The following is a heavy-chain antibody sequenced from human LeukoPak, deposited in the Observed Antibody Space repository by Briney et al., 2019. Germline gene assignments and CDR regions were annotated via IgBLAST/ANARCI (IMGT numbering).Heavy chain of an antibody. CDR1: GYSISNGYY. V-gene: IGHV4-38-2*02. J-gene: IGHJ5*02. Sequence: SETLSLTCTVSGYSISNGYYWGWIGQPPGKGLEWIGSIYHSGSTYYNPSLKSRVTISVDTSKNQFSLKVNSVTAADTAVYYCARVPHGETIFGVVLYWFDPWGQGTLVTVSS. CDR2: IYHSGST. D-gene: IGHD3-3*01. CDR3: ARVPHGETIFGVVLYWFDP.